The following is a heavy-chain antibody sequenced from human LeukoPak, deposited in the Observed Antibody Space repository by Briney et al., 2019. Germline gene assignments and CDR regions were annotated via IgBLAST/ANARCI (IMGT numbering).Heavy chain of an antibody. Sequence: SETLSLTCAVYCGSFSGYYWSWIRQPPGKGLEWIGEINHSGSTNYNPSLKSRVTISVDTSKNQFSLKLSSVTAADTAVYYCARERGLTGYSSSWYDPYYFDYWGQGTLVTVSS. CDR3: ARERGLTGYSSSWYDPYYFDY. V-gene: IGHV4-34*01. CDR1: CGSFSGYY. D-gene: IGHD6-13*01. CDR2: INHSGST. J-gene: IGHJ4*02.